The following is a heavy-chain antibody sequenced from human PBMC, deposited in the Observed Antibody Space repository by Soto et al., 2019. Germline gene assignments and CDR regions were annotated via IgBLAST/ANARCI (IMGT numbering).Heavy chain of an antibody. D-gene: IGHD1-7*01. CDR2: IYHRGGT. CDR1: GDSINNENW. J-gene: IGHJ4*02. CDR3: AKTGTYSSAYLDY. V-gene: IGHV4-4*02. Sequence: QVQLQESGPGLVKPSETLSLTCAVSGDSINNENWWSWVRQPPGKGLEWVGEIYHRGGTNYNPYLKNRVTISVDKSKNRFSLRLTSVTAADTAVYYCAKTGTYSSAYLDYWGRGTVVTVSS.